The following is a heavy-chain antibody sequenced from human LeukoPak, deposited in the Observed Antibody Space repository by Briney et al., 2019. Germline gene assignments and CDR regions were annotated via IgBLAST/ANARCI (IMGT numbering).Heavy chain of an antibody. V-gene: IGHV4-61*01. Sequence: WETLSLTCTVSGGSVSSDSYYWSWIRQPPGKGLEWIGYIYYSGSTNYNPSLKSRVTISVDTSKNQFSLKLSSVTAADTAVYYCARSLVGAPVDYWGQGTLVTVSS. J-gene: IGHJ4*02. CDR3: ARSLVGAPVDY. D-gene: IGHD1-26*01. CDR2: IYYSGST. CDR1: GGSVSSDSYY.